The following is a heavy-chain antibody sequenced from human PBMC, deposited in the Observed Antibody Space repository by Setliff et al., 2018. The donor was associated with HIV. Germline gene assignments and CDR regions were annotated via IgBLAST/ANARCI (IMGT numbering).Heavy chain of an antibody. Sequence: GGSLRLSCKATGFSFSLYAMSWVRQAPGKGLEWVSSISGSGRKTYYGDSVNGRFTISRDNSWYTVDLQMNTLRAEDTALYYCARDSGDDYSDYYYYGMDVWGQGTTVTVSS. CDR1: GFSFSLYA. V-gene: IGHV3-23*01. J-gene: IGHJ6*02. D-gene: IGHD4-4*01. CDR3: ARDSGDDYSDYYYYGMDV. CDR2: ISGSGRKT.